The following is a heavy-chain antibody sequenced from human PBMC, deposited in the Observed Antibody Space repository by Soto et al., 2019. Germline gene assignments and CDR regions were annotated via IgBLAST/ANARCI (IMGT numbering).Heavy chain of an antibody. J-gene: IGHJ4*02. V-gene: IGHV3-66*01. CDR2: IYTGGST. Sequence: EVQLVESGGGLVQPGGSLRLSCAASGFTVSNNYIYWVRQAPGKWLEWVSIIYTGGSTYYADSVRGRFTISRDNSKNTVYLQMNSLRSEDTAVFYCAGGGSGYDPVDYWGQGTLVTVSS. CDR1: GFTVSNNY. D-gene: IGHD5-12*01. CDR3: AGGGSGYDPVDY.